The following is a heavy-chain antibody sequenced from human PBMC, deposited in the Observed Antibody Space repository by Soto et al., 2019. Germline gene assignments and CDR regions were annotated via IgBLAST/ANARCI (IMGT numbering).Heavy chain of an antibody. J-gene: IGHJ3*02. CDR2: IYPGDSDT. V-gene: IGHV5-51*01. D-gene: IGHD1-7*01. Sequence: PGESLKISCKGSGYSFTSYWIGWVRQMPGKGLEWMGIIYPGDSDTRYSPSFQGQVTISADKSISTAYLQWSSLKASDTAMYYCARHGPRGQFELDAFDIWGQGTMVTVSS. CDR1: GYSFTSYW. CDR3: ARHGPRGQFELDAFDI.